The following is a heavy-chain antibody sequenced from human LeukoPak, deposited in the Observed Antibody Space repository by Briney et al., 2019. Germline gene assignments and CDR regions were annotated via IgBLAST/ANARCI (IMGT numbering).Heavy chain of an antibody. Sequence: GGSLRLSCAASGFSFSGYEMNWVRQAPGKGLEWISCISTSGSTIYDADSVRGRFTFSRDNARNSLYLQMNSLRAEDTAVYYCARVVGAIHDYWGQGTLVTVSS. CDR2: ISTSGSTI. CDR1: GFSFSGYE. V-gene: IGHV3-48*03. CDR3: ARVVGAIHDY. J-gene: IGHJ4*02. D-gene: IGHD1-26*01.